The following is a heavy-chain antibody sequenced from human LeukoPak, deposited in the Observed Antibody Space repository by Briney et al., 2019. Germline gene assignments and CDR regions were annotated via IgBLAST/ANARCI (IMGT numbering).Heavy chain of an antibody. CDR3: ARGSVQLWLRDTYYYMDV. CDR2: INWNGRIT. Sequence: PGESLRLSCATSGFTFDDYAMNWVRQVPGRGLEWVSGINWNGRITKYADSVKDRSTISRQNTKNSLYLYMNNLGGEDTALYFCARGSVQLWLRDTYYYMDVWGKGTTVTGSS. J-gene: IGHJ6*03. V-gene: IGHV3-20*04. D-gene: IGHD5-18*01. CDR1: GFTFDDYA.